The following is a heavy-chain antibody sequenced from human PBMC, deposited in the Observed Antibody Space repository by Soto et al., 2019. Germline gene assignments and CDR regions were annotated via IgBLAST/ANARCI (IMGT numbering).Heavy chain of an antibody. CDR2: IYWDDDK. CDR3: AHRGPPSSWPYNAGGWFDP. V-gene: IGHV2-5*02. J-gene: IGHJ5*02. CDR1: GFSLSTSGVG. Sequence: QITLKESGPTLVKPTQTLTLTCTFSGFSLSTSGVGVGWIRQPPGKALEWLALIYWDDDKRYSPSLKSRLTITKDTSKNQVVLTMTNMDPVDTATYYCAHRGPPSSWPYNAGGWFDPWGQGTLVTVSS. D-gene: IGHD6-13*01.